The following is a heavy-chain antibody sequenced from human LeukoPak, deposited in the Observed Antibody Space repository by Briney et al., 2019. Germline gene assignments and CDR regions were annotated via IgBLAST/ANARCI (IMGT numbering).Heavy chain of an antibody. D-gene: IGHD5-24*01. CDR2: ISSNGDTT. V-gene: IGHV3-64*01. J-gene: IGHJ4*02. CDR3: ARETIGTNDY. CDR1: GFTFSSYP. Sequence: GGSLKLSCAAFGFTFSSYPMHWVRQAPGKGLEYVSAISSNGDTTYYANSVRGRFTISRDNSKNTLYLQMGSLRTEDMAIYYCARETIGTNDYWGQGTLVTVSS.